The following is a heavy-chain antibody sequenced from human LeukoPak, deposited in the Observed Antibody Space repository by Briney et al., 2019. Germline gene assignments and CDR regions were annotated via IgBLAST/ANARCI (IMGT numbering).Heavy chain of an antibody. Sequence: ASVKVSCKVSGYTLTELSMHWVRQAPGKGLEWMGGSDPEDGETIYAQKFQGRVTMTEDTSTDTAYMELSSLRSEDTAVYYCATVHGGDYYDSSGYRTNWFDPWGQGTLVTVSS. V-gene: IGHV1-24*01. D-gene: IGHD3-22*01. CDR1: GYTLTELS. CDR2: SDPEDGET. CDR3: ATVHGGDYYDSSGYRTNWFDP. J-gene: IGHJ5*02.